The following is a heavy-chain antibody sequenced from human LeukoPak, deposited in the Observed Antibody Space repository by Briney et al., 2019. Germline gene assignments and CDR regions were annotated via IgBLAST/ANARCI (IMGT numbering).Heavy chain of an antibody. CDR2: ISGGGRST. J-gene: IGHJ4*02. V-gene: IGHV3-23*01. D-gene: IGHD1-26*01. CDR1: GITFSNYV. CDR3: ASEEERTFDY. Sequence: GGSLRLSCAASGITFSNYVMSWVRQAPGKGLEWVSAISGGGRSTYYADSVKGRFTISRDNSKNTLYLQMNSLRAEDTAVYYCASEEERTFDYWGQGTLVTVSS.